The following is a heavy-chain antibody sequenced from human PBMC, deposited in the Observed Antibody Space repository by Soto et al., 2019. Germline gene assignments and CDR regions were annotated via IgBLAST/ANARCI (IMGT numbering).Heavy chain of an antibody. J-gene: IGHJ5*02. CDR2: IYYSGST. Sequence: PSETLSLTCTVSGGSSSTYYWSWIRQPPGKGLEWIGYIYYSGSTNYNPSLKSRVTISVDTSKNQFSLKLSSVTAADTAVYYCARSLSGYDNRGGWFDPWGQGTQVTVSS. D-gene: IGHD5-12*01. CDR1: GGSSSTYY. V-gene: IGHV4-59*08. CDR3: ARSLSGYDNRGGWFDP.